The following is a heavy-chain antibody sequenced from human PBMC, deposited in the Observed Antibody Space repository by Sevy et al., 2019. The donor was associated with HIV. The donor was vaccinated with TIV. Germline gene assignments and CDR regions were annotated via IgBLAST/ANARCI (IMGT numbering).Heavy chain of an antibody. D-gene: IGHD1-26*01. J-gene: IGHJ6*02. Sequence: GGSLRLSCTASGFTFGDYTVSWVRQAPGKGLESVGFIRSKSYGGTIEYAASVKGRFTISKDTSKSIAYLQMNSLKTEDTALYFCTRVEGATDWGMDVWGQGTTVTVSS. V-gene: IGHV3-49*04. CDR3: TRVEGATDWGMDV. CDR1: GFTFGDYT. CDR2: IRSKSYGGTI.